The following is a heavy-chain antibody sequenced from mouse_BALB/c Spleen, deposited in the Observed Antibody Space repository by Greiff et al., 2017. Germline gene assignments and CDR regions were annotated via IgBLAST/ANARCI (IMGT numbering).Heavy chain of an antibody. CDR2: ISSGGST. D-gene: IGHD1-1*01. J-gene: IGHJ2*01. Sequence: DVMLVESGGGLVKPGGSLKLSCAASGFTFSSYAMSWVRQTPEKRLEWVASISSGGSTYYPDSVKGRFTISRDNARNILYLQMSSLRSEDTAMYYCARVYYGSHYFDYWGQGTTLTVSS. CDR1: GFTFSSYA. CDR3: ARVYYGSHYFDY. V-gene: IGHV5-6-5*01.